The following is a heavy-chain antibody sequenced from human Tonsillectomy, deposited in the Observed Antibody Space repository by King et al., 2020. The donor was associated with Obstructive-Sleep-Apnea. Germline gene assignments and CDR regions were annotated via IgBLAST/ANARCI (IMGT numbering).Heavy chain of an antibody. V-gene: IGHV3-9*01. CDR3: AKDIAVAGMVAFDI. Sequence: VQLVESGGGLVQPARSLRLSCAASGFTFDDYAMHWVRQAPGKGLEWVSGITWNSGRICYADSVKGRFTISRDNAKNSLYLQMNSLRAEDTAFYYCAKDIAVAGMVAFDIWGQGTMVTVSS. D-gene: IGHD6-19*01. CDR1: GFTFDDYA. CDR2: ITWNSGRI. J-gene: IGHJ3*02.